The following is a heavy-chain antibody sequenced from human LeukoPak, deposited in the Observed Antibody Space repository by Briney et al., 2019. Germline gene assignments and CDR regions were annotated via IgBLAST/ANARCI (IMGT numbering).Heavy chain of an antibody. CDR2: ISYSGNT. CDR1: GGSISSFY. J-gene: IGHJ6*02. Sequence: SETLSLTCTVSGGSISSFYWSWIRQPPGKGLEWIGYISYSGNTDYNPSLKSRVTISLDTSRNQFSLKLTSVTAADTAVYYRARGGGYGSSPGVWGQGTTVPVSS. V-gene: IGHV4-59*01. CDR3: ARGGGYGSSPGV. D-gene: IGHD6-6*01.